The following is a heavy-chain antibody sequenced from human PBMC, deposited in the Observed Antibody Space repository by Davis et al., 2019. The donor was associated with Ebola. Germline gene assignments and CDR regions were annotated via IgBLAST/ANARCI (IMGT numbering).Heavy chain of an antibody. D-gene: IGHD1-14*01. J-gene: IGHJ4*02. Sequence: AASVKVSCKVSGYTLVELSMHWVRQTPGKGLEWMGVFDPEHGGAIFAQKFQGRVILTEDTSTGTAYMELSSLRSEDTAVYYCAIGGTTGGFDYWGQGTLVTVPS. CDR1: GYTLVELS. CDR3: AIGGTTGGFDY. V-gene: IGHV1-24*01. CDR2: FDPEHGGA.